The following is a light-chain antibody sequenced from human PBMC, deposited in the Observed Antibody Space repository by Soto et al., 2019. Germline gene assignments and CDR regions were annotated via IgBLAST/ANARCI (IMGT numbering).Light chain of an antibody. CDR1: QSISSW. J-gene: IGKJ1*01. CDR2: DAS. Sequence: DIQMTQSPSTLSASVGDRVTITCRASQSISSWLAWYQQKPGKAPKLLIYDASSLESGVPSRFRGSGSGTEFPLTISSLQPDDLAPYYCQRQTFGQGTKVEIK. CDR3: QRQT. V-gene: IGKV1-5*01.